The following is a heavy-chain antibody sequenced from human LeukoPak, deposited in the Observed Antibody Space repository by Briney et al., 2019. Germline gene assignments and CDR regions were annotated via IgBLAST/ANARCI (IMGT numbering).Heavy chain of an antibody. CDR2: TSYSGST. Sequence: SETLSLTCTVSGASVSDYYWGWIRQPPGKGLEWIGYTSYSGSTTYNPSLKSRVSISLDTSKNQFSLRLPSVTAADTAIYYCAQSGHWDKPINYWGQGTPVTVSS. CDR1: GASVSDYY. V-gene: IGHV4-59*08. D-gene: IGHD1-26*01. CDR3: AQSGHWDKPINY. J-gene: IGHJ4*02.